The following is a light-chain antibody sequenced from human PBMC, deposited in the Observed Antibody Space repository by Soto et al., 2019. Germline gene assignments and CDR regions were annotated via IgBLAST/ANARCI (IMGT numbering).Light chain of an antibody. J-gene: IGKJ1*01. V-gene: IGKV1-5*01. CDR2: DAS. Sequence: DIQMTQSPSSLSASVGDTVIINCRANQSVSSWLAWYQQKPGQTPKLLIYDASTLETGVPSRFAGSEAETEFTLTISGLQPDDFATYYCQQCSSYPWTFGQGTRVEIK. CDR1: QSVSSW. CDR3: QQCSSYPWT.